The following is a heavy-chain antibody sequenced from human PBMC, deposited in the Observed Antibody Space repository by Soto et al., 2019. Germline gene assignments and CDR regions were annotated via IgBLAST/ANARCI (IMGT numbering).Heavy chain of an antibody. D-gene: IGHD3-10*01. CDR1: GFTFSSYA. CDR2: ISGSGGST. J-gene: IGHJ6*03. V-gene: IGHV3-23*01. Sequence: GGSLRLSCAASGFTFSSYAMSWVRQAPGKGLEWVSAISGSGGSTYYADSVKGRFTISRDNSKNTLYLQMNSLRAEDTAVYYCAKDPSGRSVASYYYYYMDVWGKGTTVTVSS. CDR3: AKDPSGRSVASYYYYYMDV.